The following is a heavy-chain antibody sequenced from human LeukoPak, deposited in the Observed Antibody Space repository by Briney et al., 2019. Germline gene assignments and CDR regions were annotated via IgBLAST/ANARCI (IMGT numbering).Heavy chain of an antibody. V-gene: IGHV1-8*03. D-gene: IGHD5-24*01. J-gene: IGHJ6*03. CDR3: ARGGEMATKVRYYCYYYRYV. CDR2: MNPNSGNT. Sequence: ASVKVSCKASGYTFTSYDINWVRQATGQGLEWMGWMNPNSGNTGYAQKFQGRVTITRNTSISTAYMELSSLRSEDTAVYYCARGGEMATKVRYYCYYYRYVWGKGTTVTVSS. CDR1: GYTFTSYD.